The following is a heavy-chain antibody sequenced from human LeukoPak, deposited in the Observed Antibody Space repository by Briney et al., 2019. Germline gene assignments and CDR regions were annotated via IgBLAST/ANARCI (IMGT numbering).Heavy chain of an antibody. V-gene: IGHV3-21*01. D-gene: IGHD3-22*01. Sequence: GGSLRLSCAASGFTFSSYSINWVRQAPGKGLEWVSSISSSSSYIHYGDSVKGRFTISRDNAKNSLYLQMDSLRAEDTAVYYCARFLGSSGYYSDYWGQGTLVTVSS. CDR2: ISSSSSYI. CDR3: ARFLGSSGYYSDY. J-gene: IGHJ4*02. CDR1: GFTFSSYS.